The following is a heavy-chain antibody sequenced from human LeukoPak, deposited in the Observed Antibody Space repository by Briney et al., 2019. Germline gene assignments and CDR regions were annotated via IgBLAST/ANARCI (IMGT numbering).Heavy chain of an antibody. CDR1: GGSFSGYY. CDR3: ARGRVGTRPIYY. V-gene: IGHV4-34*01. D-gene: IGHD2-2*01. Sequence: SETLSLTCAVYGGSFSGYYWSWIRQPPGKGLEWIGEINHSGSTNYNPSLKSRVTISVDTSKNQFSLKLSSVTAADTAVYYCARGRVGTRPIYYWSQGTLVTVSS. J-gene: IGHJ4*02. CDR2: INHSGST.